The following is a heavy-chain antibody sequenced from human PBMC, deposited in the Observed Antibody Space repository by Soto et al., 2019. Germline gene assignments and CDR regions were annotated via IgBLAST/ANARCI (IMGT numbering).Heavy chain of an antibody. D-gene: IGHD3-3*01. CDR1: GFTFSSYA. CDR3: ARETYDFWSGYGFDY. Sequence: PGGSLRLSCAASGFTFSSYAMHWVRQAPGKGLEWVAVISYDGSNKYYADSVKGRFTISRDNSKNTLYLQMNSLRAEDTAVYYCARETYDFWSGYGFDYWGQGALVTVSS. V-gene: IGHV3-30-3*01. J-gene: IGHJ4*02. CDR2: ISYDGSNK.